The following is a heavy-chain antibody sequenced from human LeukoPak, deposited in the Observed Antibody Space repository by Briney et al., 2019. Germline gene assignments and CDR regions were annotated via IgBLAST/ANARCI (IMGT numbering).Heavy chain of an antibody. Sequence: GASVKVSCKASGYTFTGYYIHWVRQAPGQGLEWMGWINPNSGGTNYAQKFRGRVTMTRDTSISTAYMELSRLRSDDTAVYYCAREPVVLVPAAIFNWFDPWGQGTLVTVSS. CDR2: INPNSGGT. V-gene: IGHV1-2*02. CDR3: AREPVVLVPAAIFNWFDP. D-gene: IGHD2-2*01. J-gene: IGHJ5*02. CDR1: GYTFTGYY.